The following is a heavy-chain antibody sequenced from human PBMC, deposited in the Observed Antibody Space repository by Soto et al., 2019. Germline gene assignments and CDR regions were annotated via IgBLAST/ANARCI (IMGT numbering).Heavy chain of an antibody. V-gene: IGHV1-8*01. Sequence: QVQLVQSGAEVKKPGASVKVSCKASGYTFSSYDVNWVRQATGQGLEWMGWMNPNSGNTGYAQKFQGRVTMTRNTSISTAYMELGGLRSEDTGVDYCARELTMIVDNWGQGTLVAVSS. CDR2: MNPNSGNT. J-gene: IGHJ4*02. CDR1: GYTFSSYD. D-gene: IGHD3-22*01. CDR3: ARELTMIVDN.